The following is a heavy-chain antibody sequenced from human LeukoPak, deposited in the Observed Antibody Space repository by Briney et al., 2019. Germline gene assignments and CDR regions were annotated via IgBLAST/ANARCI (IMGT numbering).Heavy chain of an antibody. CDR3: ARGEDVAGDYNYYYGMDV. J-gene: IGHJ6*02. CDR1: GGTFSSYA. V-gene: IGHV1-69*06. Sequence: SVKVSCKASGGTFSSYAISWVRQAPGQGLEWMGGIIPIFGTANYAQKFQGRVTITADKSTSTAYMELSSLRSEDTAVYYCARGEDVAGDYNYYYGMDVWGQGTTVTVSS. CDR2: IIPIFGTA. D-gene: IGHD6-19*01.